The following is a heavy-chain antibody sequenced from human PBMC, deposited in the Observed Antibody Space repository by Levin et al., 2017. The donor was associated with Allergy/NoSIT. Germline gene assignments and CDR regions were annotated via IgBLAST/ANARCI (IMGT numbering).Heavy chain of an antibody. J-gene: IGHJ4*02. D-gene: IGHD3-10*01. CDR2: ISSSSSYT. CDR3: AGPYYYGSGRIDY. V-gene: IGHV3-11*03. Sequence: GGSLRLSCAASGFTFSDCYMSWIRQAPGKGLEWVSYISSSSSYTNYADSVKGRFTISRDNAKNSLFLQMNSLRAEDTAVYYCAGPYYYGSGRIDYWGQGTLVTVSS. CDR1: GFTFSDCY.